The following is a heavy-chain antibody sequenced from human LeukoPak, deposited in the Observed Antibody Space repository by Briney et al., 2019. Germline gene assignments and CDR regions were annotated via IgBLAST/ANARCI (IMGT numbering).Heavy chain of an antibody. D-gene: IGHD5-18*01. CDR1: GYTFTSYD. V-gene: IGHV1-8*01. J-gene: IGHJ6*04. Sequence: ASVKVSCKASGYTFTSYDINWVRQATGQGLEWMGWMNPNSGNTGYAQKFQGRVTMTRNTSISTAYMELSSLRSEDTAVYYCARALLEDTAMAPDYYGMDVGGKGTTVTAPS. CDR2: MNPNSGNT. CDR3: ARALLEDTAMAPDYYGMDV.